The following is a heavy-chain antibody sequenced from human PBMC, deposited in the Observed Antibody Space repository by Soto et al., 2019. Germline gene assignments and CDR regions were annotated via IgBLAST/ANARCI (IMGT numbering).Heavy chain of an antibody. V-gene: IGHV1-2*02. D-gene: IGHD6-13*01. CDR3: ARPAAGTVGWFDP. Sequence: QVQLVQSGAEVKKPGASVKVSCKASGYTFTGYYMHWVRQAPGQGLEWMGWINPNSGGTNYAQKLQGRVTMTRDTSISTAYMELSRLRSDDTAVYYCARPAAGTVGWFDPWGQGTLVTVSS. CDR1: GYTFTGYY. CDR2: INPNSGGT. J-gene: IGHJ5*02.